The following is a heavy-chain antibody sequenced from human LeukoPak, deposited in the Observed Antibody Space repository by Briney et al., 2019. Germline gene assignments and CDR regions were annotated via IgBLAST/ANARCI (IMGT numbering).Heavy chain of an antibody. CDR2: ISHTTIYT. CDR3: AKDLNAEWLRWPNYGMDV. D-gene: IGHD5-12*01. CDR1: GFTFSDYY. V-gene: IGHV3-11*06. J-gene: IGHJ6*02. Sequence: SGGSLRLSCAASGFTFSDYYMSWIRQAPGKGLEWISYISHTTIYTNYADSVKGRFTISRDNSKNTLYLQMNSLRAEDTAVYYCAKDLNAEWLRWPNYGMDVWGQGTTVTVSS.